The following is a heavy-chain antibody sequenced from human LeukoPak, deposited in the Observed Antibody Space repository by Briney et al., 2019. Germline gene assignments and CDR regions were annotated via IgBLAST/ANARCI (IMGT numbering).Heavy chain of an antibody. CDR3: AKGSRDSRPYYFDF. CDR1: GFTFNSYA. V-gene: IGHV3-23*01. J-gene: IGHJ4*02. Sequence: PGGSLRLSCAASGFTFNSYAMSWVRHTPGKGLEWVSAITGSGGDTYHADSVKGRFTISRDNSKKTLYLQMNSLRAEDTALYYCAKGSRDSRPYYFDFWGQEILVTVSS. D-gene: IGHD3-10*01. CDR2: ITGSGGDT.